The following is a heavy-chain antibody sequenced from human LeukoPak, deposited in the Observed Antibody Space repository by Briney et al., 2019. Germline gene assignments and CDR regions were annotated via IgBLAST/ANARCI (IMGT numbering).Heavy chain of an antibody. Sequence: SVKVSCKASGGTFSSYAISWVRQAPGQGLEWMGRIIPILGIANYAHKFQGRVTITADKSTSTAYMELSSLRSEDTAVYYCASFVWTGGYDYFDYWGQGTLVTVSS. CDR1: GGTFSSYA. CDR2: IIPILGIA. CDR3: ASFVWTGGYDYFDY. D-gene: IGHD5-12*01. J-gene: IGHJ4*02. V-gene: IGHV1-69*04.